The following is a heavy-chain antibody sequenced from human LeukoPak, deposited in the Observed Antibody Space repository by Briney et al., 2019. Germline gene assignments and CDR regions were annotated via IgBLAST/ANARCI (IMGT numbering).Heavy chain of an antibody. D-gene: IGHD6-6*01. CDR3: AKDYEYSSSSWVDY. CDR1: GFTFSSYS. CDR2: ISSSSSYI. Sequence: GGSLRLSCAASGFTFSSYSMNWVRQAPGKGLEWVSSISSSSSYIYYADSVKGRFTISRDRSKNSVYLQMNSLRAEDTAVYYCAKDYEYSSSSWVDYWGQGTLVTVSS. J-gene: IGHJ4*02. V-gene: IGHV3-21*01.